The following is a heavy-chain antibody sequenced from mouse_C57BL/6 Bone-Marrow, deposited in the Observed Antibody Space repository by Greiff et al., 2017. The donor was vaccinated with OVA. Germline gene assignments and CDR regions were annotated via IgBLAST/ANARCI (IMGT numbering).Heavy chain of an antibody. Sequence: VQLKESGAELVKPGASVKLSCTASGFNIKDYYMHWVKQRTEQGLEWIGRIDPEDGETKYAPKFQGKATITADTSSNTAYLQLSSLTSEDTAVYYCARSFITTVVAQGGFAYWGQGTLVTVSA. CDR2: IDPEDGET. CDR3: ARSFITTVVAQGGFAY. D-gene: IGHD1-1*01. V-gene: IGHV14-2*01. J-gene: IGHJ3*01. CDR1: GFNIKDYY.